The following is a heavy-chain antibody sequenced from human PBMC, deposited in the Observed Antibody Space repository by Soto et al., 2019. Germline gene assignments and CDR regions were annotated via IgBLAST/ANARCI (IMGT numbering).Heavy chain of an antibody. CDR3: AKDMGYSSSSPPPYYYYYGMDV. D-gene: IGHD6-6*01. Sequence: GGSLRLSCAASGFTFDDYAMHWVRQAPGKGLEWVSLISWDGGSTYYADSVKGRFTISRDNSKNSLYLQMNSLRAEDTALYYCAKDMGYSSSSPPPYYYYYGMDVWGQGTTVTISS. V-gene: IGHV3-43D*04. CDR1: GFTFDDYA. J-gene: IGHJ6*02. CDR2: ISWDGGST.